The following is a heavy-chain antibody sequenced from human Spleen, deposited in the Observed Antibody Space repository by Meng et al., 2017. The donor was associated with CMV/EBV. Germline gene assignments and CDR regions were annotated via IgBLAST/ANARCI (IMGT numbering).Heavy chain of an antibody. V-gene: IGHV4-34*01. CDR1: GGSFSGYY. CDR3: ARAPTSGWYINF. D-gene: IGHD6-19*01. CDR2: INHSGSA. Sequence: LPCAVYGGSFSGYYWNWIRQSPGKGLEWIGEINHSGSANYNPSFKSRVTISVDMSKSQLSLNLNSVTAADTAVYYCARAPTSGWYINFWGQGTLVTVSS. J-gene: IGHJ4*02.